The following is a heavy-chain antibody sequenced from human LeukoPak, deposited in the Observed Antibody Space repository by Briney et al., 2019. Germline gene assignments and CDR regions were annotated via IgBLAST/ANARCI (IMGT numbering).Heavy chain of an antibody. V-gene: IGHV4-61*02. CDR2: IYISGST. J-gene: IGHJ5*02. D-gene: IGHD3-3*01. Sequence: PSETLSLTCTVSGGSISSGSYYWSWIRQPAGKGLEWIVRIYISGSTNYNPSLKSRVTILVDTSKNQFSLKLSSVTAADTAVYYCARDLVRFEYDFWSGFGFDPWGQGTLVTVSS. CDR1: GGSISSGSYY. CDR3: ARDLVRFEYDFWSGFGFDP.